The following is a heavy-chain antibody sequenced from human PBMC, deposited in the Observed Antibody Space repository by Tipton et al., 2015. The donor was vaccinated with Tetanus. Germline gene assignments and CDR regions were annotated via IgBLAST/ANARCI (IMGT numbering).Heavy chain of an antibody. Sequence: VQLVQSGADVKKPGESLKISRQISGYNFSHYSIGWVRQMPGKGLEWMGIIHPGDSDTRCSPSFQGQVTISADKSISTAYLQWSSLKASDSAMYYCARHSGGSEIGYYDDMDVWGQGTTVTVSS. J-gene: IGHJ6*02. CDR3: ARHSGGSEIGYYDDMDV. D-gene: IGHD3-10*01. V-gene: IGHV5-51*01. CDR1: GYNFSHYS. CDR2: IHPGDSDT.